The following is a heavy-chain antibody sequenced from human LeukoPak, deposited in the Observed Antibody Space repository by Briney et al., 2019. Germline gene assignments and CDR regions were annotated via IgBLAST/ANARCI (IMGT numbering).Heavy chain of an antibody. J-gene: IGHJ3*02. V-gene: IGHV3-23*01. Sequence: PGGSLRLSCTASGFTFSTYWMHWVRQAPGKGLEWVSVISGSGGSTYYADSVKGRFTISRDNSKNTLYLQMNSLRAEDTAVYYCARAQFRRSLETDAFDIWGQGTMVAVSS. CDR3: ARAQFRRSLETDAFDI. CDR1: GFTFSTYW. CDR2: ISGSGGST. D-gene: IGHD6-13*01.